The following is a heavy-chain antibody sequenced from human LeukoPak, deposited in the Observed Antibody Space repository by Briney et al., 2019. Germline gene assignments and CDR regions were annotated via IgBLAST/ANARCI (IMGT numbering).Heavy chain of an antibody. CDR2: ISSGSGYI. J-gene: IGHJ6*02. Sequence: GGSLRLSCAASGFTFNTYSMIWVRQAPGKGLEWVSSISSGSGYIYYADSVKGRFTISRDNAKSSLYLQMNSLRVEDTAVYYCARVSEPHFSYYNGMDVWGQGTTVTVSS. V-gene: IGHV3-21*01. CDR1: GFTFNTYS. D-gene: IGHD1-14*01. CDR3: ARVSEPHFSYYNGMDV.